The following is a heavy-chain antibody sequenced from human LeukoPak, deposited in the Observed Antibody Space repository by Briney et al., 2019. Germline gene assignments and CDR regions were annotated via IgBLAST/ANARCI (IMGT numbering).Heavy chain of an antibody. CDR1: GFTFSSYS. Sequence: GGSLRLSCAASGFTFSSYSMSWVRQAPGKGLEWVSSISSSSSYIYYADSVRGRFTISRDNAKNSLYLQMNSLRAEDTAVYYCARDRGGDLGAFDIWGQGTMVTVSS. V-gene: IGHV3-21*01. J-gene: IGHJ3*02. CDR2: ISSSSSYI. CDR3: ARDRGGDLGAFDI. D-gene: IGHD3-10*01.